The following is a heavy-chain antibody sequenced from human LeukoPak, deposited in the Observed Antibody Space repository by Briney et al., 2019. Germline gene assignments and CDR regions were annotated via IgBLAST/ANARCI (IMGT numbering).Heavy chain of an antibody. J-gene: IGHJ4*02. Sequence: AGGSLRLSCAASGFTFSGYSMSWVRQAPGKGLEWVSSISSRSGYIYYGDSVKGRFTISRDNAKNSLYLQMNTLRAEDTAVYYCASFDSSGWHYFDYWGQGTLVTVSA. CDR3: ASFDSSGWHYFDY. CDR1: GFTFSGYS. CDR2: ISSRSGYI. D-gene: IGHD6-19*01. V-gene: IGHV3-21*03.